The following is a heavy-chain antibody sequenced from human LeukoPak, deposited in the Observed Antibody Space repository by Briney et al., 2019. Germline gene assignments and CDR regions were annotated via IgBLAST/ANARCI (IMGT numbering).Heavy chain of an antibody. CDR2: IKQDGSEK. Sequence: GGSLRLSCAASGFTFSRYWMSWVRQAPGKGLEWVANIKQDGSEKYYVDSVKGRFTISRDNAKNSLYLQMNSLRAEDTAVYYCARDIGSYYYGMDVWGQGTTVTVSS. CDR1: GFTFSRYW. CDR3: ARDIGSYYYGMDV. D-gene: IGHD3-16*02. V-gene: IGHV3-7*01. J-gene: IGHJ6*02.